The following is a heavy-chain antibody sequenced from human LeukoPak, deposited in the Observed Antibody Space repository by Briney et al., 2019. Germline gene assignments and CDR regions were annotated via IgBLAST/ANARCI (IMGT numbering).Heavy chain of an antibody. J-gene: IGHJ4*02. D-gene: IGHD5-12*01. Sequence: PGGSPRLSCAASGFTFSSYAMSWVRQAPAKGLEWVSGIGVSGATTYYADSVKGRFTISRDNSKNTLYLQMNSLRGEDTAVYYCAKDGQQFSGSWYYFDSWGQGTLVTVSS. CDR1: GFTFSSYA. CDR3: AKDGQQFSGSWYYFDS. CDR2: IGVSGATT. V-gene: IGHV3-23*01.